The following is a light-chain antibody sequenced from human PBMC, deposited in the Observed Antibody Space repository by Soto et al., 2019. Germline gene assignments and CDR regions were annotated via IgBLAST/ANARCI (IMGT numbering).Light chain of an antibody. CDR3: QQYNNWPRT. CDR2: RTS. Sequence: EIVLTQSPATLSLSPGERATLSCRASQSVNSDFAWFQQKPGQAPRLLMFRTSTRATGVPARFSGSGSGTEFTLTISSLQSEDFAVYYCQQYNNWPRTFGQGTKVDI. J-gene: IGKJ1*01. V-gene: IGKV3-15*01. CDR1: QSVNSD.